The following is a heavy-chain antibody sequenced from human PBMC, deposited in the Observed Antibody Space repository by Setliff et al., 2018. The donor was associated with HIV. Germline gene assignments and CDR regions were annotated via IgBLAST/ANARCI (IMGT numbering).Heavy chain of an antibody. J-gene: IGHJ2*01. CDR2: TSSSGSIR. D-gene: IGHD3-22*01. CDR3: AKKGRDYYERYWHFDL. Sequence: GGSLRLSCAASGFTFSDYYMSWIRQTPGKGLEWVAYTSSSGSIRDYGDSVKGRFTISRDNAKNTLYLQLNSLRADDTAVYYCAKKGRDYYERYWHFDLWGRGTLVTVSS. V-gene: IGHV3-11*01. CDR1: GFTFSDYY.